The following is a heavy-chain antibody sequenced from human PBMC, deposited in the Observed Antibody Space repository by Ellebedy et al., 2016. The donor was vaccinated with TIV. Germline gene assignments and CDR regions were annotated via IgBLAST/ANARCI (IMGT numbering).Heavy chain of an antibody. CDR3: ARDHHNTGYSSSWYWFDP. J-gene: IGHJ5*02. D-gene: IGHD6-13*01. Sequence: MPSETLSLTCDVHGESLTNDYWSWIRQSPGKGLEWIGEINHGGSTNYNPSLKSRLPLSRDTFKNQFSLKLSSVTAADTGTYYCARDHHNTGYSSSWYWFDPWGQGALVTVSS. CDR1: GESLTNDY. CDR2: INHGGST. V-gene: IGHV4-34*01.